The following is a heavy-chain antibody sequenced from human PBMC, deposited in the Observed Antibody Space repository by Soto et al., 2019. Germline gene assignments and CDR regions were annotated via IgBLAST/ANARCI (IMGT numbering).Heavy chain of an antibody. V-gene: IGHV1-18*01. Sequence: ASVKVSCKASGYTFTSYGISWVRQAPGQGLEWMGWISAYNGNTNYAQKLQGRVTMTTDTCTSTAYMELRSLRCDDTAIYFCARRGPENWSGGNCYLDHWGQGTVVTVTS. D-gene: IGHD3-3*01. J-gene: IGHJ4*02. CDR3: ARRGPENWSGGNCYLDH. CDR2: ISAYNGNT. CDR1: GYTFTSYG.